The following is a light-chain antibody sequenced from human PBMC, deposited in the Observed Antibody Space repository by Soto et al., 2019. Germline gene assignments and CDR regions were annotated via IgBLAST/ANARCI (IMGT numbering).Light chain of an antibody. J-gene: IGLJ1*01. CDR3: SSYVTRSTLFV. Sequence: QSVLTQPASVSGSPGQSITISCTGTSSDVGDYKYVSWYQQHPGKAPKLMIYDVTNRPSGVSDRFSGSKSGSTASLTISGLHTEDEADYYCSSYVTRSTLFVFGTGTKVTVL. CDR2: DVT. V-gene: IGLV2-14*01. CDR1: SSDVGDYKY.